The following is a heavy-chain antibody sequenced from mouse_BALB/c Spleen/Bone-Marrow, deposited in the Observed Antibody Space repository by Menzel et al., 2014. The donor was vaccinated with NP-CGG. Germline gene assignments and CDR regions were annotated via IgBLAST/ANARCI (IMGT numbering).Heavy chain of an antibody. J-gene: IGHJ3*01. CDR3: ARRGNDGAY. D-gene: IGHD2-12*01. CDR1: GYTFSSYW. Sequence: VQLQQSGAELMKPGASVKISCKATGYTFSSYWIEWVKQRPGHGLEWIGEILPGSGSTNYNEKFKGKATFTADSSSNTAYMHLSRLTSEDSAVYYCARRGNDGAYWGQGTLVTISA. V-gene: IGHV1-9*01. CDR2: ILPGSGST.